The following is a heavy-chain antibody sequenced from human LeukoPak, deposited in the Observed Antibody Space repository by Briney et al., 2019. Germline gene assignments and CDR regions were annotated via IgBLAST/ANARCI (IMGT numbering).Heavy chain of an antibody. V-gene: IGHV4-34*01. CDR1: GGSFSGYY. J-gene: IGHJ6*02. D-gene: IGHD3-10*01. CDR2: INHSGST. Sequence: SETLSLTCAVYGGSFSGYYWSWIRQPPGKGLEWIGEINHSGSTNYNPSLKSRVTISVDTSKNQFSLKLSSVTAADTAVYYCATTMVRGAARRNYYYYGMDVWGQGTTVTVSS. CDR3: ATTMVRGAARRNYYYYGMDV.